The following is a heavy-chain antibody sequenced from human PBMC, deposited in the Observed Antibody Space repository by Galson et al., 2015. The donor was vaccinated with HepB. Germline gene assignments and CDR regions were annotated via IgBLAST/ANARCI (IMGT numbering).Heavy chain of an antibody. Sequence: SVKVSCKASGYTFTSYAMNWVRQAPGQGLEWMGWINTNTGNPTYAQGFTGRFVFSLDTSVSTAYLQISSLKAEDTAVYYCARARPLYCSGGSCYPPDYYYYMDVCGKGTTVTVSS. V-gene: IGHV7-4-1*02. D-gene: IGHD2-15*01. CDR2: INTNTGNP. J-gene: IGHJ6*03. CDR1: GYTFTSYA. CDR3: ARARPLYCSGGSCYPPDYYYYMDV.